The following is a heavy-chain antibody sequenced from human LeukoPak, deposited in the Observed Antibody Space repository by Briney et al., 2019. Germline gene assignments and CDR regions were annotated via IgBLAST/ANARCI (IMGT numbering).Heavy chain of an antibody. J-gene: IGHJ4*02. CDR3: ARETDYYDSSGYYYFDY. CDR2: ISAYNGNT. Sequence: WASVKVSCKASGYTFTSYGISWVRQAPGQGLEWMGWISAYNGNTNYAQKLQGRVTMTTDTSTSTAYMELRSLRSDDTAVYYCARETDYYDSSGYYYFDYWGQGTLVTVSS. V-gene: IGHV1-18*01. D-gene: IGHD3-22*01. CDR1: GYTFTSYG.